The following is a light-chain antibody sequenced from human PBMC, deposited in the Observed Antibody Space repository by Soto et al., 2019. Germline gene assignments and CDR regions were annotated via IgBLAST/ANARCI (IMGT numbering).Light chain of an antibody. CDR2: DVT. CDR1: RRDIGGYNN. V-gene: IGLV2-14*03. J-gene: IGLJ1*01. Sequence: QSLLTQPASVTGYPGQSITIYCPGTRRDIGGYNNVSWYKQHPCELPHLLIYDVTDRPSAVSSLFSCSKSGNTASLTISRLHTDDEADCFCASSISGSAYVFGTRTKVTGL. CDR3: ASSISGSAYV.